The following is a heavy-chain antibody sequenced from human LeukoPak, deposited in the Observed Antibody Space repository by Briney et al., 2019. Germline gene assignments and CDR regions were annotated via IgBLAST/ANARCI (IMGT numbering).Heavy chain of an antibody. V-gene: IGHV3-53*01. J-gene: IGHJ4*02. CDR2: IYSGGNT. CDR1: GFTVSNNY. CDR3: ARGGGLAPLWN. D-gene: IGHD2-15*01. Sequence: PGGSLRLSCAASGFTVSNNYMSWVRQAPGKGLEWVSVIYSGGNTYYADSVKGRFTISSDNSKNTLDLQMNSLRAEDTAVYYCARGGGLAPLWNWGQGTLVTVSS.